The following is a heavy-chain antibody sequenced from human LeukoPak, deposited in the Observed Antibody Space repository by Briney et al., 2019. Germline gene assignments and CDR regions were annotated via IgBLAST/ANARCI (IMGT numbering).Heavy chain of an antibody. V-gene: IGHV1-2*02. D-gene: IGHD2-2*02. J-gene: IGHJ4*02. Sequence: GASVKVSCKASGYTFTGYYMHWVRQAPGHGLEWMGWINPNSGGTNYAQKFQGRVTMTRDTSISTAYMELSRLRSDDTAVYYCARDFSSVVPATICWGQGTLVTVSS. CDR2: INPNSGGT. CDR3: ARDFSSVVPATIC. CDR1: GYTFTGYY.